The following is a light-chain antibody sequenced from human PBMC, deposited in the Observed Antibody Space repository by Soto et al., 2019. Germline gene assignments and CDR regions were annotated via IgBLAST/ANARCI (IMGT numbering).Light chain of an antibody. Sequence: IVLTQSPGTLSLSRGEIATLSCRASQSMSNSNLAWYQHKPGQAPRLLIYGASNRATGIPDRFSGSGSGTDFILTINRLEPEDFAVYYCQEFASNFGGGTKVDIK. CDR2: GAS. J-gene: IGKJ4*01. CDR1: QSMSNSN. CDR3: QEFASN. V-gene: IGKV3-20*01.